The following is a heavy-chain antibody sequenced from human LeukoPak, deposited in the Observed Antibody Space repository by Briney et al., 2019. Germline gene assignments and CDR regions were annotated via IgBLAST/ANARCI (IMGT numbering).Heavy chain of an antibody. CDR3: ARLYSGITVAGSYRIDNWFDP. CDR1: GYTSTKYS. J-gene: IGHJ5*02. Sequence: ASVTVSCKASGYTSTKYSIHWVRQAPGQRLEWMGWINAGNGDTKYSQKFQGRVTITRDTSASTAYMELSSLRSEDTAVFYCARLYSGITVAGSYRIDNWFDPWGQGTLVTVSS. V-gene: IGHV1-3*01. CDR2: INAGNGDT. D-gene: IGHD6-19*01.